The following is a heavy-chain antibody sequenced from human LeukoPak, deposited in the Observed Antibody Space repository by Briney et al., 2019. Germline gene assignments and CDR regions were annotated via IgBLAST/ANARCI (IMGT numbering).Heavy chain of an antibody. CDR1: GFSFSIYS. V-gene: IGHV3-21*01. CDR2: VSSSSGYI. J-gene: IGHJ4*02. D-gene: IGHD3-10*01. Sequence: GGSLGLSCAASGFSFSIYSMNWVRQTPGKGLEWVSSVSSSSGYIYYADSVKGRFTISRDNSKNSLYLQMDSLRAEDTAVYYCARAYYGSGTSHFDSWGQGTLVTVSS. CDR3: ARAYYGSGTSHFDS.